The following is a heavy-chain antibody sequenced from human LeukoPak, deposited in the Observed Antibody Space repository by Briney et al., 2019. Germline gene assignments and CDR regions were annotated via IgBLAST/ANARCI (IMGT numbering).Heavy chain of an antibody. J-gene: IGHJ4*02. CDR2: IRYDGSNK. CDR1: GFTFSSYG. V-gene: IGHV3-30*02. D-gene: IGHD3-22*01. Sequence: PGGSLRLSCAAYGFTFSSYGMHWVRQAPGKGLEWVAFIRYDGSNKYYADSVKGRFTISRDNSKNTLYLQMNSLRAEDTAVYYCAKDAYYYDSSGYQGDYWGQGTLVTVSS. CDR3: AKDAYYYDSSGYQGDY.